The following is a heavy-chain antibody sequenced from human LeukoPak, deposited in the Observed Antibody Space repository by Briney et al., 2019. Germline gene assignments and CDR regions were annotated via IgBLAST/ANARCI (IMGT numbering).Heavy chain of an antibody. J-gene: IGHJ5*02. CDR2: IYYSGST. CDR1: GGSISSYY. V-gene: IGHV4-59*01. CDR3: ARVPRIEAGATGDWFDP. Sequence: SETLSLTCTVSGGSISSYYWSWIRQFPGKGLEWIGFIYYSGSTNYNPSLKSRVTISVDTSKNQFFLNLRSVTAADTAVYYCARVPRIEAGATGDWFDPWGQGTVVTVSS. D-gene: IGHD6-13*01.